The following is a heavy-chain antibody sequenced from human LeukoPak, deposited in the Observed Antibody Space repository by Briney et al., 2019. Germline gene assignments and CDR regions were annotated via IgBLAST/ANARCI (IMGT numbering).Heavy chain of an antibody. CDR2: IYYSGST. D-gene: IGHD3-9*01. J-gene: IGHJ3*02. CDR3: ARARYVNSFYAFDI. V-gene: IGHV4-31*03. CDR1: GGSISSGGYY. Sequence: SQTLSLTCTVSGGSISSGGYYWSWIRQHPGKGLEWIGYIYYSGSTYYNPSLKSRVTISVDTSKNQFSLKLSSVTAADTAVYYCARARYVNSFYAFDIWGQGTTVTVSS.